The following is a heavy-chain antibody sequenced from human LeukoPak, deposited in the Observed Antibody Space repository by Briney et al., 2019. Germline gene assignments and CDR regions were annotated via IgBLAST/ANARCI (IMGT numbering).Heavy chain of an antibody. V-gene: IGHV4-34*01. CDR3: ARGHTRGEFSLLWFDP. CDR1: GASLRGDS. D-gene: IGHD3-10*01. Sequence: SENLSLACAVYGASLRGDSWTWIRQPPEGGLEWIGDINHSGEAHYGPSVKGRVTMSVDTYKKQFSLKLNSVTAADTAVYFCARGHTRGEFSLLWFDPWGQGTPVTVSS. CDR2: INHSGEA. J-gene: IGHJ5*02.